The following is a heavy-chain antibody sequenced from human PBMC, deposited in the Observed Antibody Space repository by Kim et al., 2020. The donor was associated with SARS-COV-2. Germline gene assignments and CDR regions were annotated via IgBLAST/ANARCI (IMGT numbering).Heavy chain of an antibody. J-gene: IGHJ1*01. Sequence: GGSLRLSCAASGFTFSDYYMSWIRQAPGKGLEWVSYISSSGTIIYYADSVKGRFTISRDNVKNSLYLQMNSLRAEDTAVYYCAREREKSSGWSPGEYFHHWGQGTLVTVSS. CDR3: AREREKSSGWSPGEYFHH. V-gene: IGHV3-11*04. CDR2: ISSSGTII. CDR1: GFTFSDYY. D-gene: IGHD6-13*01.